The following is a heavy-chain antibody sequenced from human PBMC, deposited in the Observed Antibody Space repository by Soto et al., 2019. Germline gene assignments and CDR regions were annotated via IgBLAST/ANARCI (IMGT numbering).Heavy chain of an antibody. J-gene: IGHJ1*01. CDR1: GFTFSSYA. D-gene: IGHD6-19*01. CDR3: AKGGSSGWYLEYFQH. V-gene: IGHV3-23*01. CDR2: ISGSGGST. Sequence: EVRLLESGGGLVQPGGSLRLSCAASGFTFSSYAMSWVRQAPGKGLEWVSAISGSGGSTYYADSVKGRFTISRDNSKNTLYLQMNSLRAEDTAVYYCAKGGSSGWYLEYFQHWGQGTLVTVSS.